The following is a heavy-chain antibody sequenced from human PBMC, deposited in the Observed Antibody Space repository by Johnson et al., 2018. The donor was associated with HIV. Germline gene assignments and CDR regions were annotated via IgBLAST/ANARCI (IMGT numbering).Heavy chain of an antibody. Sequence: VQLVESGGGLVQPGGSLRLSCVASGFTFSNYWMNWVRQAPGKGLEWVANIKQDGSEKYYADSVKGRFTISRDNSKNTLYLQMNSLRAEDTAVYYCAKEGVVGSYLGAFDIWGQGTMVTVSS. CDR1: GFTFSNYW. CDR2: IKQDGSEK. V-gene: IGHV3-7*01. CDR3: AKEGVVGSYLGAFDI. J-gene: IGHJ3*02. D-gene: IGHD3-10*01.